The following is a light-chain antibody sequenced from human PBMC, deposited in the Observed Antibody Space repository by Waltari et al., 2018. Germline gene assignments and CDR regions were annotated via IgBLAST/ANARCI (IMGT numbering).Light chain of an antibody. CDR3: AAWDDSLNVWV. V-gene: IGLV1-44*01. Sequence: QSVLTQPPSASGTPGQRVTFSCSGSSSNIGSNTVNWYQQLPGTAPKLLIYSNNPRPSGVPDRFSGSKSGTSASLAISGLQSEDEADYYCAAWDDSLNVWVFGGGTKLTVL. CDR2: SNN. J-gene: IGLJ3*02. CDR1: SSNIGSNT.